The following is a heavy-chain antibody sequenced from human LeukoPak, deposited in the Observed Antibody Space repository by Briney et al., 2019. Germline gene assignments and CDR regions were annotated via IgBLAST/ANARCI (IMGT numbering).Heavy chain of an antibody. CDR2: IYPGEFDT. CDR1: GYSFTTYW. CDR3: ARLMRYYDSSGYYFPCPDY. V-gene: IGHV5-51*01. Sequence: GEPLKISCKGSGYSFTTYWISWARQMPGKGLEWTGVIYPGEFDTSNSPSFQGQVPTSAAKSISTACLQWSSLKASDTAMYYCARLMRYYDSSGYYFPCPDYWGQGTLVTVSS. J-gene: IGHJ4*02. D-gene: IGHD3-22*01.